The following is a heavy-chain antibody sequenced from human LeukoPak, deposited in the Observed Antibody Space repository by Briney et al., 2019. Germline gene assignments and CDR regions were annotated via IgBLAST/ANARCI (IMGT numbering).Heavy chain of an antibody. CDR1: TSIFDTYG. Sequence: GGSLRLSWAAATSIFDTYGMHWDRQAPGKGLEWVALIWNDGTNKYYADSVKGRFTVSRDKSKNTLYLQMSILRAEDTAGYYCTREEVRGPLDNWGQGTLVSVSS. J-gene: IGHJ4*02. V-gene: IGHV3-33*01. CDR3: TREEVRGPLDN. D-gene: IGHD3-10*01. CDR2: IWNDGTNK.